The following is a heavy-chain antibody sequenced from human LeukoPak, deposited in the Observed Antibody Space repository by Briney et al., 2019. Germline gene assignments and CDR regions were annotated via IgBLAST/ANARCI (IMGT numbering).Heavy chain of an antibody. J-gene: IGHJ4*02. CDR3: ARGPISGWSADY. D-gene: IGHD6-19*01. Sequence: GGSLRLSCAVSGLTFSSYNMNWVRQAPGKGLEWVSYISNSGSMIYYADSVKGRFTLSRDNAKNSLCLQMNSLRDEDTAVYYCARGPISGWSADYWGQGTLVTVSS. CDR2: ISNSGSMI. V-gene: IGHV3-48*02. CDR1: GLTFSSYN.